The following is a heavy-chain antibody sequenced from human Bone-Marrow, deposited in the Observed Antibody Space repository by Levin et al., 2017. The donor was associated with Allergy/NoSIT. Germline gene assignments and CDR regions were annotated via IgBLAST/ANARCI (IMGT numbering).Heavy chain of an antibody. CDR2: IYWDDDK. D-gene: IGHD3-10*01. V-gene: IGHV2-5*02. Sequence: SGPTLVKHTQTLTLSCSFSGFSLRSNGVGVGWIRQAPGKALEWLALIYWDDDKRYSPSLKSSLNITKDTSKNQVVLTMTNMAPVDTATYYCAHHKFWFGELPFDYWGRGSLVTVSS. CDR3: AHHKFWFGELPFDY. J-gene: IGHJ4*02. CDR1: GFSLRSNGVG.